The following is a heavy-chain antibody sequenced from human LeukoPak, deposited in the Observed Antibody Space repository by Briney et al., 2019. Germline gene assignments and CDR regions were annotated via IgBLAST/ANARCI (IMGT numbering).Heavy chain of an antibody. Sequence: AGGSLRLSCAASGFTFSSYAMSWVRQAPGKGLEWVSAISGSGGSTYYADSVKGRFTISRDNSKNTLYLQMNSLRAEDTAVYYCAKDQYYDFWSGYFVWGQGTLVTVSS. CDR2: ISGSGGST. J-gene: IGHJ4*02. D-gene: IGHD3-3*01. CDR3: AKDQYYDFWSGYFV. CDR1: GFTFSSYA. V-gene: IGHV3-23*01.